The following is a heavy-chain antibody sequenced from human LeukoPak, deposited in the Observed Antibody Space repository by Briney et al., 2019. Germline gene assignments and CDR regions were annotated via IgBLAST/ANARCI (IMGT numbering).Heavy chain of an antibody. CDR1: GFTFSSYA. V-gene: IGHV3-23*01. D-gene: IGHD3-22*01. Sequence: GGFLRLSCAASGFTFSSYAMSWVRQAPGKGLEWVSAISGSGGSTYYADSVKGRFTISRDNSKNTLYLQMNSLRAEDTAVYYCAKDPHYYDSSGYALDYWGQGTLVTVSS. CDR2: ISGSGGST. J-gene: IGHJ4*02. CDR3: AKDPHYYDSSGYALDY.